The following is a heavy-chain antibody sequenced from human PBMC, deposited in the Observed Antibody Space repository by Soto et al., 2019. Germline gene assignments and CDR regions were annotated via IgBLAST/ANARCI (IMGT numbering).Heavy chain of an antibody. J-gene: IGHJ5*02. D-gene: IGHD2-2*02. CDR2: IYHSGST. CDR3: ARGVPAAIEGKYNWFDP. V-gene: IGHV4-30-2*01. CDR1: GGSISSGGYS. Sequence: PSETLSLTCAVSGGSISSGGYSWSWIRQPPGKGLEWIGYIYHSGSTYYNPSLKSRVTISVDRSKNQFSLKLSSVTAADTAVYYCARGVPAAIEGKYNWFDPWGQGTLVTVSS.